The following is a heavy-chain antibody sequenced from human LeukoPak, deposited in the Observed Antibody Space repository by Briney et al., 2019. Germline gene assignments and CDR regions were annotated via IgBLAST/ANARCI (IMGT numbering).Heavy chain of an antibody. Sequence: SQTLSLTCAISGDSVSSNSVWNWIRQSPSRGLEWLGRTYYRSEWYNDYAVSVKSRITINPDTSKNQFSLQLNSVTPEDTAVYYCARDASSGWYADYYYYMDVWGKGTTVTVSS. V-gene: IGHV6-1*01. D-gene: IGHD6-19*01. J-gene: IGHJ6*03. CDR1: GDSVSSNSV. CDR3: ARDASSGWYADYYYYMDV. CDR2: TYYRSEWYN.